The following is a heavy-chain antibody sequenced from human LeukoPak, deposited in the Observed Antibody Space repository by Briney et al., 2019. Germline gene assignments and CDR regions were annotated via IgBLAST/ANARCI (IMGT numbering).Heavy chain of an antibody. CDR1: GFTVSSNY. V-gene: IGHV3-53*01. J-gene: IGHJ4*02. CDR2: IYSGGST. D-gene: IGHD6-19*01. Sequence: QSGGSLRLSCAASGFTVSSNYMSWVRQASGKGLEWVSVIYSGGSTYYADSVKGRFTISRDNSKNTLYLQMNSLRAEDTAVYYCARGDSSGYYYFEYWGQGTLVTVSS. CDR3: ARGDSSGYYYFEY.